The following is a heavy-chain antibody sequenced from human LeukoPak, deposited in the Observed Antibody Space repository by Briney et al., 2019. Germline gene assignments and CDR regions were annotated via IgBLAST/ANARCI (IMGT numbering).Heavy chain of an antibody. CDR2: MNPNNGNT. J-gene: IGHJ5*02. D-gene: IGHD5-18*01. V-gene: IGHV1-8*01. CDR3: ARVDKRYSYGYWFDP. Sequence: ASVKVSCKASGYTFTTYDINWVRQATGQGLEWMGWMNPNNGNTGYAQKFQGRVTMTRDTSTSTVYMELSSLRSEDTAVYYCARVDKRYSYGYWFDPWGQGTLVTVSS. CDR1: GYTFTTYD.